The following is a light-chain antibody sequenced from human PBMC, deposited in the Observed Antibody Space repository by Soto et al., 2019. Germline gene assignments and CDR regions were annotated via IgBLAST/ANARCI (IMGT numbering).Light chain of an antibody. J-gene: IGKJ4*01. V-gene: IGKV3-11*01. CDR1: RSIDNS. CDR3: QQRRYSLT. Sequence: EVVLTQSPAILSLSLGERATLSCRASRSIDNSLACYQHRPGQAPRLLIYYASDRATGIPARFSGSGSGTDFTLTISSLEAEDFAVYYCQQRRYSLTFGGGTKVEIK. CDR2: YAS.